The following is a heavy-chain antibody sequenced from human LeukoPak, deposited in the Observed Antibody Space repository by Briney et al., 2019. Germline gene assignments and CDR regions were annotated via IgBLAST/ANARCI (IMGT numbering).Heavy chain of an antibody. CDR3: ARVPMVRSRIDEYYFDY. V-gene: IGHV1-2*02. D-gene: IGHD3-10*01. CDR1: GYTFTGYY. J-gene: IGHJ4*02. Sequence: ASVKVSCKASGYTFTGYYMHWVRQAPGQGLEGMGWINPNSGGTNYAQKFQGRVTMTRDTSISTAYMELSRLRSDDTTVYYCARVPMVRSRIDEYYFDYWGQGTLVTVSS. CDR2: INPNSGGT.